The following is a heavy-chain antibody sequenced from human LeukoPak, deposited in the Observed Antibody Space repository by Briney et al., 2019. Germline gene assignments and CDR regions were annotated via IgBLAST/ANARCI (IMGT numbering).Heavy chain of an antibody. CDR2: INHSGST. D-gene: IGHD5-24*01. J-gene: IGHJ4*02. CDR3: ARGRDGYNYWVFDY. CDR1: GGSFSGYY. V-gene: IGHV4-34*01. Sequence: SETLSLTCAVYGGSFSGYYWSWIRQPPGKGLEWIGEINHSGSTNYNPSLKSRVTISVDTSKNQFSLKLSSVTAADTAVYYRARGRDGYNYWVFDYWGQGTLVTVSS.